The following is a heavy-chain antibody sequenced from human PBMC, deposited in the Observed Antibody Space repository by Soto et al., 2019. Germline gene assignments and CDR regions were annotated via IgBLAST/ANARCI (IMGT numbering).Heavy chain of an antibody. Sequence: ESGGGVVQPGRSLRLSCAASGFSISTYALHWVRQAPGKGPEWVAIISYNGNNKHYADSVKGRFTISRDNSKNTVDLQMNSLRIEDTPMYYCARRSFPYSGSPLEPWSDALDIWGQGTMVTVSS. J-gene: IGHJ3*02. CDR1: GFSISTYA. V-gene: IGHV3-30*04. CDR2: ISYNGNNK. CDR3: ARRSFPYSGSPLEPWSDALDI. D-gene: IGHD1-26*01.